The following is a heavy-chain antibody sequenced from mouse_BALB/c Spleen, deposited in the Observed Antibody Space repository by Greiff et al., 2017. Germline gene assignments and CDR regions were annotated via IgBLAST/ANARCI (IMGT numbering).Heavy chain of an antibody. CDR2: ISCYNGAT. D-gene: IGHD1-2*01. V-gene: IGHV1S34*01. J-gene: IGHJ4*01. CDR1: SYSFTGYY. Sequence: LVKTGASVKISCKASSYSFTGYYMHWVKQSHGKSLEWIGYISCYNGATSYNQKFKGKATFTVDTSSSTAYMQFNSLTSEDSAVYYCARGHYSGGYAMDYWGQGTSVTVSS. CDR3: ARGHYSGGYAMDY.